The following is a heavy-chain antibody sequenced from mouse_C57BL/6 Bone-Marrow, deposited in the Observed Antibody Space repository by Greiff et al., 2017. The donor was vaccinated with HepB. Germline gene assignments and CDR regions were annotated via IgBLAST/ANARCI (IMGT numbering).Heavy chain of an antibody. V-gene: IGHV1-64*01. D-gene: IGHD4-1*01. CDR3: ARRGLGYYFDY. Sequence: QVQLKQPGAELVKPGASVKLSCKASGYTFTSYWMHWVKQRPGQGLEWIGMIHPNSGSTNYNEKFKSKATLTVDKSSSTAYMQLSSLTSEDSAVYYCARRGLGYYFDYWGQGTTLTVSS. CDR2: IHPNSGST. J-gene: IGHJ2*01. CDR1: GYTFTSYW.